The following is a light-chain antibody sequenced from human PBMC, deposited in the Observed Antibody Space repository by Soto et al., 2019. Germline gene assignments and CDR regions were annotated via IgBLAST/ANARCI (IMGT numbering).Light chain of an antibody. Sequence: QSVLTQPPSVSGAPGQRVTISCTGSSSNIGAGYDVHWYQQLPGRAPKLLIYANNIRPSGVPDRFSGSRSGTSASLVINGLQGEDEADYACQSYDSSLSGFYVFGTGTKLTVL. CDR2: ANN. CDR1: SSNIGAGYD. V-gene: IGLV1-40*01. J-gene: IGLJ1*01. CDR3: QSYDSSLSGFYV.